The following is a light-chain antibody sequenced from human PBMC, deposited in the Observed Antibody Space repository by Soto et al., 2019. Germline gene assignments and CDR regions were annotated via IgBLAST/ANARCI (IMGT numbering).Light chain of an antibody. CDR2: DAS. Sequence: TEAPVTLSISPGERATLSCRASQSIGVWLAWYQQKPGRAPKLLIYDASTLQRGVPSRFSGSGSGTEFTLNISSLQPEDFATYYCQQYDISSGTFGQGTKVAIK. J-gene: IGKJ1*01. V-gene: IGKV1-5*01. CDR1: QSIGVW. CDR3: QQYDISSGT.